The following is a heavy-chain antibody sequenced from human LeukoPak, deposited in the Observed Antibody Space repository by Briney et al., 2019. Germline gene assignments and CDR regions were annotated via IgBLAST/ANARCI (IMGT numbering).Heavy chain of an antibody. V-gene: IGHV3-30*18. CDR1: GFTFSSYG. Sequence: GGSLRLSCAASGFTFSSYGMHWVRQAPGKGLEWVAVISYDGSNKYYADSVKGRFTISRDNSKNTLYLQMNSLRAEDTAVYYCAKADYSGYDWFDYWGQGTLVTVSS. D-gene: IGHD5-12*01. CDR2: ISYDGSNK. CDR3: AKADYSGYDWFDY. J-gene: IGHJ4*02.